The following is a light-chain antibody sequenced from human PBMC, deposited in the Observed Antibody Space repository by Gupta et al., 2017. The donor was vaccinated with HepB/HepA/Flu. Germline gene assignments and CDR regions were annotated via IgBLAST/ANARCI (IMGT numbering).Light chain of an antibody. CDR3: QSADITNTYVV. J-gene: IGLJ3*02. CDR2: KDS. CDR1: ALPKQY. V-gene: IGLV3-25*03. Sequence: YELTQPPSVSVFPGQTARITCSGDALPKQYAYWYQQKPGQAPVVLIFKDSERASGIPERFSGSSSGTTVALTINGVRAEDEADYYCQSADITNTYVVFGGGTKLTVL.